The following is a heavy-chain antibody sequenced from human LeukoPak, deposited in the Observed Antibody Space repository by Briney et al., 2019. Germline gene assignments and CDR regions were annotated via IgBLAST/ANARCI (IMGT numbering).Heavy chain of an antibody. CDR1: GGSFSGYY. CDR2: IDHSGST. V-gene: IGHV4-34*01. Sequence: SETLSLTCAVYGGSFSGYYWSWIRQPPGKGLEWIGEIDHSGSTNYNPSLKSRVTISVDTSKNQFSLKLSSVTAADTAVYYCARGSDVAFDIWGQGTMVTVSS. J-gene: IGHJ3*02. CDR3: ARGSDVAFDI.